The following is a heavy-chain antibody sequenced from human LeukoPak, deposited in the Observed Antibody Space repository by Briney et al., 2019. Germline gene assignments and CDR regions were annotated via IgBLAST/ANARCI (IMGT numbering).Heavy chain of an antibody. CDR1: GGSISSYY. Sequence: PSETLSLTCTVSGGSISSYYWSWIRQPAGKGMEWLGRIYTSGSTNYNPSLKSRVTMSVDTSKNQFSLKLSSVTAADTAVYYCARGATVERNYYYYYYMDVWGKGTTVTISS. V-gene: IGHV4-4*07. CDR2: IYTSGST. CDR3: ARGATVERNYYYYYYMDV. D-gene: IGHD1-1*01. J-gene: IGHJ6*03.